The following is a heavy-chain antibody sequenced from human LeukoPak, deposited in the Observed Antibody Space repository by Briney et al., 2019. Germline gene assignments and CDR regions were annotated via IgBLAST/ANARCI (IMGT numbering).Heavy chain of an antibody. CDR3: ARVPRQKLRFLEWLLPHFDY. D-gene: IGHD3-3*01. CDR2: IRYDGSNK. V-gene: IGHV3-30*02. Sequence: GGSLRLSCAASGFTFSSYGMHWVRQAPGKGLEWVAFIRYDGSNKYYADSVKGRFTISRDNSKNTLYLQMNSLRAEDTAVYYCARVPRQKLRFLEWLLPHFDYWGQGTLVTVSS. CDR1: GFTFSSYG. J-gene: IGHJ4*02.